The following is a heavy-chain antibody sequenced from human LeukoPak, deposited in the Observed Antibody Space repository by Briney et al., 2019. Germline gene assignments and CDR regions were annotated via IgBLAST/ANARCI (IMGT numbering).Heavy chain of an antibody. CDR3: AGTQWQDPINDY. D-gene: IGHD6-19*01. Sequence: SETLSLTCTVSGGSISSYYWGWIRQPAGKGLEWIGRIYTSGSTNYNPSLKSRVTMSVDTSKNQFSLKLSSVTAADTAVYYCAGTQWQDPINDYWGQGTLVTVSS. CDR2: IYTSGST. V-gene: IGHV4-4*07. J-gene: IGHJ4*02. CDR1: GGSISSYY.